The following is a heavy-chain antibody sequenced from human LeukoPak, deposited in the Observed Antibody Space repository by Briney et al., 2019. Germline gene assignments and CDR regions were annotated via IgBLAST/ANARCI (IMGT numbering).Heavy chain of an antibody. CDR2: ISSSGGTI. Sequence: PGGSLRLSCAASGFTFSSYWMSWVRQAPGKGLEWVSYISSSGGTIYYADSVKGRFTISRDNAKNSLYLQMNSLRAEDTAVYYCARTRSYYYDSSCSQGDGYWGQGTLVTVSS. D-gene: IGHD3-22*01. CDR1: GFTFSSYW. J-gene: IGHJ4*02. CDR3: ARTRSYYYDSSCSQGDGY. V-gene: IGHV3-48*04.